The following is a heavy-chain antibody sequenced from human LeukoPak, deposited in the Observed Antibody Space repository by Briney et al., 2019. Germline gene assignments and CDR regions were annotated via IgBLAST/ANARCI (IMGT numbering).Heavy chain of an antibody. Sequence: GGSLRLSCAGSGFKLRDHWMDWVRQAPGKGLEWVGHIKNDGSETYYLDSLKGRFSISRDNTNNALYLQMNSLRVEDTAVYYCVKNDGWFHLAQWGQGTLVTVSS. CDR1: GFKLRDHW. J-gene: IGHJ4*02. CDR2: IKNDGSET. V-gene: IGHV3-7*03. D-gene: IGHD6-19*01. CDR3: VKNDGWFHLAQ.